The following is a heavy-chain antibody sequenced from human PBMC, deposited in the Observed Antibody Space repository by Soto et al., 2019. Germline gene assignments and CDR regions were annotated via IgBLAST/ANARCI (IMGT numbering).Heavy chain of an antibody. CDR1: GFSLSTSGVG. Sequence: QITLKESGPTLVKPTQTLTLTCTFSGFSLSTSGVGVVWIRQPQGKALESLGLIYWDDDKRHSPSLKSRLNIAKETSKNQVVLTITNIDLVDTATYYCAHTTAHSSGRFDPWGQGTLVTVSS. V-gene: IGHV2-5*02. CDR3: AHTTAHSSGRFDP. J-gene: IGHJ5*02. CDR2: IYWDDDK. D-gene: IGHD6-19*01.